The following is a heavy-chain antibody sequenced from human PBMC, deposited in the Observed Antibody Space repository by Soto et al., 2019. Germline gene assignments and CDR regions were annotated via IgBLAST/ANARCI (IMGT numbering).Heavy chain of an antibody. V-gene: IGHV3-9*01. CDR2: ISGKSDSE. D-gene: IGHD2-2*01. Sequence: EVLLLESGGGFVQPGGSLRISCEASGFTFDDHAMHWVRQRPGGGLEWVAGISGKSDSEGYADSVKGRFSISRDNIQHSVHLQRNSLIPEDTALYDCARDTGLYHDGMDVGGQGTRVTVSS. J-gene: IGHJ6*02. CDR1: GFTFDDHA. CDR3: ARDTGLYHDGMDV.